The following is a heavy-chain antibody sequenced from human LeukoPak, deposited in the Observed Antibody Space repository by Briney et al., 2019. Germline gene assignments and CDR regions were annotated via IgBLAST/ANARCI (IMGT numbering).Heavy chain of an antibody. J-gene: IGHJ3*02. D-gene: IGHD3-3*01. CDR2: IYYSGST. CDR1: GGSISSYY. V-gene: IGHV4-59*12. Sequence: SETLSLTCTVSGGSISSYYWSWIRQPPGKGLEWIGYIYYSGSTNYNSSLKSRVTILVDMSKNQFSLKLSSVTAADTAVYYCARERSGSEIFARSFDIWGQGTMVTVSS. CDR3: ARERSGSEIFARSFDI.